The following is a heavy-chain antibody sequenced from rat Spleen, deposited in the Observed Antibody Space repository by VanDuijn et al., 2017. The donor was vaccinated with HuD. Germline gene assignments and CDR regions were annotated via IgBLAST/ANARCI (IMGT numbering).Heavy chain of an antibody. CDR2: INSAGST. J-gene: IGHJ3*01. Sequence: EVQLQESGPGLVKPSQSLSLTCSVTGYSITSSYRWNWIRKFPGNKLEWMGYINSAGSTNYNPSLKSRISITRDTSKNQFFLQVNSLTTEDTANYYCATRGYNSGFAYWGQGTLVTVSS. V-gene: IGHV3-3*01. CDR1: GYSITSSYR. CDR3: ATRGYNSGFAY. D-gene: IGHD4-3*01.